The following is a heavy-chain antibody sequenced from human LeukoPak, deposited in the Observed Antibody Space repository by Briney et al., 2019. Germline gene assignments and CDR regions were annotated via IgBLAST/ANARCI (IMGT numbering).Heavy chain of an antibody. CDR1: GYTFTSYG. CDR3: AREKHGYYGSGSYPGGS. J-gene: IGHJ4*02. Sequence: ASVKVSCKASGYTFTSYGISWVRQAPGQGLEWMGWINPNSGGTNYAQKFQGRVTMTRDTSISTAYMELSRLRSDDTAVYYCAREKHGYYGSGSYPGGSWGQGTLVTVSS. V-gene: IGHV1-2*02. D-gene: IGHD3-10*01. CDR2: INPNSGGT.